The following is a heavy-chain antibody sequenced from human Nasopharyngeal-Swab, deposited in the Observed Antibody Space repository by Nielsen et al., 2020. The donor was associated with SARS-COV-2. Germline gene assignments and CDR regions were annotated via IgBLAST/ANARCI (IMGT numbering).Heavy chain of an antibody. V-gene: IGHV1-69*04. Sequence: SVKVSCKASDYSFTNYGISWVRQAPGQGLEWVGRVIPILATANYAQKFQDRVTITADKATNAAYMELSSLRSEDTAIYYCATIYHFHSGGFSFQYWGQGTLVTVSS. D-gene: IGHD3-22*01. J-gene: IGHJ4*02. CDR2: VIPILATA. CDR3: ATIYHFHSGGFSFQY. CDR1: DYSFTNYG.